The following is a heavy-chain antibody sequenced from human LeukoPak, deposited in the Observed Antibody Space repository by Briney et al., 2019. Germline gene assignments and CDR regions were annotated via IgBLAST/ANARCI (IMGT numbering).Heavy chain of an antibody. CDR3: ARSPPYSHDTFDL. CDR2: ISSSGNAK. J-gene: IGHJ3*01. CDR1: GFTFSDYY. Sequence: PGGSLRLSCAASGFTFSDYYMSWIRQAPGKGLEWVSYISSSGNAKYYSDSAKGRFTTPRDNAKNSLYLQMNSLRAEDTAVYYCARSPPYSHDTFDLWGQGTMVTVSS. D-gene: IGHD5-18*01. V-gene: IGHV3-11*04.